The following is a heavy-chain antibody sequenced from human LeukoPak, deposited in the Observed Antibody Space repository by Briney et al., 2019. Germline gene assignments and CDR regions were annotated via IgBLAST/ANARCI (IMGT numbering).Heavy chain of an antibody. CDR3: ARDGARGGSYYSAFDY. Sequence: ASVKVSCKASGYTFTGYYMQWVRQAPGQGLEWMGRINPNSGGTNYAQKFQGRVTMTRDTSISTAYMELSRLRADDTAVYYCARDGARGGSYYSAFDYWGQGTLVTVSS. CDR1: GYTFTGYY. CDR2: INPNSGGT. V-gene: IGHV1-2*06. D-gene: IGHD1-26*01. J-gene: IGHJ4*02.